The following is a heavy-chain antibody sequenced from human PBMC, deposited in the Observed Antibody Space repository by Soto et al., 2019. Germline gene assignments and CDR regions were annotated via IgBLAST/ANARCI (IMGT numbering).Heavy chain of an antibody. J-gene: IGHJ4*02. Sequence: QVQLQQWGAGLLKPSETLSLTCAVSGGSFSGYYWSWIRQPPGTGLEWIGEINHSGSTNYNPSLKSRVTTTVDTTKTQFSQKMSSVTAADAAEYYWARARGYSSSGYLDYWGQGTLVTVSS. V-gene: IGHV4-34*01. D-gene: IGHD6-13*01. CDR1: GGSFSGYY. CDR2: INHSGST. CDR3: ARARGYSSSGYLDY.